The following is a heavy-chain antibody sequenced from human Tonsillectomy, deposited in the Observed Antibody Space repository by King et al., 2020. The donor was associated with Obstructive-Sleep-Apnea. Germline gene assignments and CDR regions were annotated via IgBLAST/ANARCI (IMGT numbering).Heavy chain of an antibody. Sequence: QLQESGPGLVKPSQTLSLTCTVSGGSISSGGYYWSWIRQHPGKGLEWIGYIYYSGSTYYNPSLKSRVTISVDTSKNQFSLKLSSVTAADTAVYYCARDYNCSGGSCYRPSNYYYYGMDVWGQGTTVTVS. CDR1: GGSISSGGYY. D-gene: IGHD2-15*01. J-gene: IGHJ6*02. CDR2: IYYSGST. CDR3: ARDYNCSGGSCYRPSNYYYYGMDV. V-gene: IGHV4-31*03.